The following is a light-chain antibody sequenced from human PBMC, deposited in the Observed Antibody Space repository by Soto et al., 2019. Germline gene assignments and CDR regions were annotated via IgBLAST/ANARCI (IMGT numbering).Light chain of an antibody. V-gene: IGLV1-40*01. Sequence: QSVLTQPPSVSGAPGQRVTISCTGSSSNIGAGYDVHWYQQLPGTAPKLLIYVNINRPSGVPDRFSGSKSGTSASLAITGLQAEDDADYYWQSYDSSLSVVFGGGTKLTVL. CDR1: SSNIGAGYD. CDR2: VNI. CDR3: QSYDSSLSVV. J-gene: IGLJ2*01.